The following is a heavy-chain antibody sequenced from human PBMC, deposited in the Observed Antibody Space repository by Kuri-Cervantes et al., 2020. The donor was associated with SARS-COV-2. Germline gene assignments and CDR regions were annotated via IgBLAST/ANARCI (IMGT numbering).Heavy chain of an antibody. J-gene: IGHJ4*02. CDR3: ARRWFDFWSGYLYSSVDY. V-gene: IGHV4-39*01. CDR2: IYYSGST. D-gene: IGHD3-3*01. CDR1: GGSISSYY. Sequence: SETLSLTCTVSGGSISSYYWGWIRQPPGKGLEWIGSIYYSGSTYYNPSLKSRVTISVDTSKNQFSLKLSSVTAADTAVYYCARRWFDFWSGYLYSSVDYWGQGTLVTVSS.